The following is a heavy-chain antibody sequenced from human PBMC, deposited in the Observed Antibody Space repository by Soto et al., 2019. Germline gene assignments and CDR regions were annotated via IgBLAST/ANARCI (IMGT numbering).Heavy chain of an antibody. J-gene: IGHJ4*02. CDR3: AGSVGGGFDS. Sequence: EVQLVESGGGLVQPGGSLRLSCAASGFTVSSNYMSWVRQAPGKGLEWVSVVYIGGNTYYAESVEDRFTIPRDNFQNMLYLQMHSLRAADTAVYSCAGSVGGGFDSWGQGTLVTVSS. CDR1: GFTVSSNY. CDR2: VYIGGNT. V-gene: IGHV3-66*01. D-gene: IGHD3-16*01.